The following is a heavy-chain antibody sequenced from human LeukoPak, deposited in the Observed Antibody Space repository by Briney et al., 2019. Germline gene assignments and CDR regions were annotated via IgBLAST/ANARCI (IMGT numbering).Heavy chain of an antibody. D-gene: IGHD2-15*01. CDR1: GFSFSDAW. CDR2: IRSKADGGTP. J-gene: IGHJ4*02. V-gene: IGHV3-15*07. CDR3: TTRSPARYCSDGACYSSADY. Sequence: GSLRLSCAASGFSFSDAWMNWVRQAPGKALEWVGHIRSKADGGTPDYIAPVKGRFTISRDDSKDTLYLQMNSLNTENTAMYYCTTRSPARYCSDGACYSSADYWGQGTLVTVSS.